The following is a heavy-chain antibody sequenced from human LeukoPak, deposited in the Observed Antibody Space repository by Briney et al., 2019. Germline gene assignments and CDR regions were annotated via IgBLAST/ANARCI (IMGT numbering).Heavy chain of an antibody. D-gene: IGHD1-26*01. CDR3: ARAYSGSYSPDY. CDR2: INHSGST. J-gene: IGHJ4*02. CDR1: GGSFSGYY. Sequence: NPSETLSLTCAVYGGSFSGYYWSWIRQPPGKGLEWIGEINHSGSTNYNPSLKSRVTISVDTSKNQFSLKLSSVTAADTAVYYCARAYSGSYSPDYWGQGTLVTVSS. V-gene: IGHV4-34*01.